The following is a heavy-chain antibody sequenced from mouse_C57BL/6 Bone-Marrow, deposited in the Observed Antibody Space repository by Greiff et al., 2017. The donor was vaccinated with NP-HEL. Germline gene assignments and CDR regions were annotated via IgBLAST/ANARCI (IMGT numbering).Heavy chain of an antibody. CDR2: IYPTDGST. CDR3: ARRTYDGNCGFAY. V-gene: IGHV1-85*01. J-gene: IGHJ3*01. CDR1: GYTFTSYD. Sequence: QVQLKQSGPELVKPGASVKLSCKASGYTFTSYDINWVKQRPGQGLAWIGWIYPTDGSTKYNQKFKSKATLTVDKPSSTAYMQLSSLTSEDSAVYYCARRTYDGNCGFAYWGQGTLVTVSA. D-gene: IGHD2-10*01.